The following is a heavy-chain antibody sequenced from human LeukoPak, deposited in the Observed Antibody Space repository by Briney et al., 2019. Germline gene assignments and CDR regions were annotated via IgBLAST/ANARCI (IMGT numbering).Heavy chain of an antibody. CDR2: IIPIFGTA. CDR3: ARDSGRGVAGNLDY. Sequence: SVTVSCKASGGTFSRYAISWVRQAPGQGLEWMGGIIPIFGTANYAQKFQGRVTITADESTSTAYMELSSLRSEDTAVYYCARDSGRGVAGNLDYWGQGTLVTVSS. CDR1: GGTFSRYA. J-gene: IGHJ4*02. D-gene: IGHD6-19*01. V-gene: IGHV1-69*13.